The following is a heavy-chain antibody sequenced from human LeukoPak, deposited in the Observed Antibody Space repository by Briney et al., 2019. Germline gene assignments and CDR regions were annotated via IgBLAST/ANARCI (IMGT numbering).Heavy chain of an antibody. D-gene: IGHD2-21*01. V-gene: IGHV3-48*04. Sequence: GGSLRLSCAASGFSFSDYDMNWVRQAPGEGLEWVSYIGTSGSTIFYADSVKGRFTISRDNAKKSLYLQMNSLRAEDTAVYYCAKDSPAAYHRLGYWGQGTLVTVSS. CDR2: IGTSGSTI. CDR1: GFSFSDYD. J-gene: IGHJ4*02. CDR3: AKDSPAAYHRLGY.